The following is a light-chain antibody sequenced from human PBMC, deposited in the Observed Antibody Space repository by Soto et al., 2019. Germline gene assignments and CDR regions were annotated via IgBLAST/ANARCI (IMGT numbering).Light chain of an antibody. J-gene: IGKJ1*01. V-gene: IGKV3-15*01. CDR1: QSVSSN. Sequence: EIVMTQSPATLSVSPGERATLSCRASQSVSSNVAWYQKKPGKAPRLLIYSVSTRAAGIPARFSGSGSGTEFTLTINSLQAEDFAIYYCQQYNKWPPWTFGQGTKVDI. CDR3: QQYNKWPPWT. CDR2: SVS.